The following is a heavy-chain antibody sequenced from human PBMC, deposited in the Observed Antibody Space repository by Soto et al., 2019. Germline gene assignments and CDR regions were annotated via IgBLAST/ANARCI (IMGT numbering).Heavy chain of an antibody. J-gene: IGHJ3*02. Sequence: SETLSLTCTVSGGSISSGGYYWSWIRQHPGKGLEWIGYIYYSGSTYYNPSLKSRVTISVDTSKNQFSLKLSSVTAADTAVYYCARDLAGITIFGVVTGAFDIWGQGTMVTVSS. V-gene: IGHV4-31*03. D-gene: IGHD3-3*01. CDR3: ARDLAGITIFGVVTGAFDI. CDR1: GGSISSGGYY. CDR2: IYYSGST.